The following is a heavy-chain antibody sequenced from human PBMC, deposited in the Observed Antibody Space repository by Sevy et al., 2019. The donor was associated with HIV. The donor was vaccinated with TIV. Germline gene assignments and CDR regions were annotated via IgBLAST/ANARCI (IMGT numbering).Heavy chain of an antibody. D-gene: IGHD3-10*01. CDR2: IDYTGST. CDR1: GGSISGYY. Sequence: SETLSLTCAVSGGSISGYYWSWIRQPPGKGLEWIGYIDYTGSTNYSPSLKSRVTISVDTSTSQFSLKLNSVTAADTAFYYCARHEAGSGTYYNLMEYWGQGTLVTVSS. CDR3: ARHEAGSGTYYNLMEY. J-gene: IGHJ4*01. V-gene: IGHV4-59*08.